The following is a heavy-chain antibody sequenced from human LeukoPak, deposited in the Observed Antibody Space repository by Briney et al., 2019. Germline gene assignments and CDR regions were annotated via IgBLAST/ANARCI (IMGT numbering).Heavy chain of an antibody. Sequence: GGSLRLSCAASGFTFSSYEMNWVRQAPGKGLEWVSYISSSGSTVYYADSVKGRSTISRDNAKKSLYLQINSLRAEDTAVYYCARSREPGRDGDYWGQGTLVTVSS. J-gene: IGHJ4*02. D-gene: IGHD5-24*01. CDR1: GFTFSSYE. V-gene: IGHV3-48*03. CDR3: ARSREPGRDGDY. CDR2: ISSSGSTV.